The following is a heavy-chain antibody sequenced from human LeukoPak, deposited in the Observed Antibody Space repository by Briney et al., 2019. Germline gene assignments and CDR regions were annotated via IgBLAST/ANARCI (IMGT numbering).Heavy chain of an antibody. J-gene: IGHJ4*02. CDR1: GGSISSFY. D-gene: IGHD6-13*01. Sequence: SETLSLTCTVSGGSISSFYWSWIRQPPGKGLEWIGCVYYSGTTYYNPSLKSRATISGDTSKNQFSLKLSSVTAADTAVYYCAIRSLSSSWDSFDYWGQGALVIVSS. V-gene: IGHV4-59*01. CDR2: VYYSGTT. CDR3: AIRSLSSSWDSFDY.